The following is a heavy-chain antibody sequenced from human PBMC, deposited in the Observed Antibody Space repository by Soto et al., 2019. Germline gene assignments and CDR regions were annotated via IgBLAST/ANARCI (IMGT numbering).Heavy chain of an antibody. Sequence: ASVKVSCKASGYTFTSSAMHWVRQAPGQRLEWMGWINAGNGNTKYSPSFQGQVTMSADKSINTAYLQWTSLKASDTAMYYCARHRYNWSDEVVYWGQGSLVTVSS. CDR3: ARHRYNWSDEVVY. CDR1: GYTFTSSA. D-gene: IGHD1-20*01. J-gene: IGHJ4*02. CDR2: INAGNGNT. V-gene: IGHV1-3*01.